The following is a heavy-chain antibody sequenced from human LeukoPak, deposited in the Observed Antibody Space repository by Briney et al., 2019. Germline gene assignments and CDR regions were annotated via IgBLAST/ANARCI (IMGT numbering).Heavy chain of an antibody. D-gene: IGHD4/OR15-4a*01. V-gene: IGHV3-30*03. CDR3: ARVDYLDGGAFDI. J-gene: IGHJ3*02. Sequence: PGGSLRLSCAAFGFTFSTYGMHWVRQAPGKGLEWVALISYDGSNKYYPDSVKGRFTISRDNSKNTLYLQMNSLRAEDTAVYYCARVDYLDGGAFDIWGQGTMVTVSS. CDR2: ISYDGSNK. CDR1: GFTFSTYG.